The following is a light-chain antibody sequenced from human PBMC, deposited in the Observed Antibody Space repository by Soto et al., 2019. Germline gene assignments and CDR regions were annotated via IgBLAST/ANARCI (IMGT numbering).Light chain of an antibody. V-gene: IGLV2-14*01. CDR1: ISDFVLYNY. CDR2: GVS. CDR3: SSHTTTSSALQV. Sequence: QSVLTQPASVSFSPGQSITISCTGTISDFVLYNYVSWYQQHPGKAPKLLLYGVSNRPSGVSDRFSGSKSGNTASLTISGLQAEDEADYFCSSHTTTSSALQVFGTGTKVTVL. J-gene: IGLJ1*01.